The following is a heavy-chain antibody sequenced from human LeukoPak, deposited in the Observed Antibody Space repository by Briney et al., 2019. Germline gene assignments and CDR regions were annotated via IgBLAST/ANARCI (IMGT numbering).Heavy chain of an antibody. CDR1: GLTFSTYA. V-gene: IGHV3-23*01. CDR3: AKGAVTTRPLDY. CDR2: ISGRGGST. D-gene: IGHD4-17*01. J-gene: IGHJ4*02. Sequence: GGSLRLSCAASGLTFSTYAMSWVRQAPGKGLEWVPGISGRGGSTYYADSVKGRFTISRDNSKNPLYLEMNSLRAEDTAVYYCAKGAVTTRPLDYWGQGTLVTVSS.